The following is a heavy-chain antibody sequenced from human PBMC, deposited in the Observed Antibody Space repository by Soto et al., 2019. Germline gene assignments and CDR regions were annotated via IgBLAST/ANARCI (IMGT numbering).Heavy chain of an antibody. D-gene: IGHD3-10*01. CDR3: WTYYYGSGSYIPQGYYYYGMDV. J-gene: IGHJ6*02. CDR2: IYYSGST. V-gene: IGHV4-39*01. CDR1: GCSISSSSYY. Sequence: PSETLSLTCTVSGCSISSSSYYWGWIRQPPGKGLEWIGSIYYSGSTYYNPSLKSRVTISVDTSKNQFSLKLSSVTAADTAVYYCWTYYYGSGSYIPQGYYYYGMDVWGQGTTVT.